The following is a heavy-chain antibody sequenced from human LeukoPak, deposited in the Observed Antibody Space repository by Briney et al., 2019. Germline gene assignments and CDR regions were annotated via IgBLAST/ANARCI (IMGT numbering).Heavy chain of an antibody. D-gene: IGHD1-26*01. CDR1: GFTFSNAW. J-gene: IGHJ4*02. CDR3: TSEDQGGFDY. CDR2: IKRKIDGETT. Sequence: GGSLRLSCAASGFTFSNAWMSWVRQAPIKGLEWVGRIKRKIDGETTDYAAPAKGRFTISRDDSENTLYLQMNSLKTEDTAMYYCTSEDQGGFDYWGQGTLVTVSS. V-gene: IGHV3-15*01.